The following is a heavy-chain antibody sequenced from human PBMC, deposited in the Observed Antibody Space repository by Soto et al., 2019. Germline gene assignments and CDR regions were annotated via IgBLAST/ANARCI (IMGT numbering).Heavy chain of an antibody. CDR1: GGSIISGDYY. V-gene: IGHV4-30-4*01. J-gene: IGHJ5*02. CDR2: IYYSGST. D-gene: IGHD3-22*01. Sequence: SETLSLTCTFSGGSIISGDYYWSWIRQPPGKGLEWIGYIYYSGSTYYNPSLKSRVTISVDTSKNQFSLKLSSVTAADTAVYYCARGSQSPYYYDSSGYYYWFDPWGQGTRVTVSS. CDR3: ARGSQSPYYYDSSGYYYWFDP.